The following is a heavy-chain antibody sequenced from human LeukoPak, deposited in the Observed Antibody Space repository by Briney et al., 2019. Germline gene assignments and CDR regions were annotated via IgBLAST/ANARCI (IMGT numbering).Heavy chain of an antibody. Sequence: PGGSLRLSCAASGFTFSSYGMHWVRQAPGKGLEWVAVIWYDGSNKYYADSVKGRFTISRDNSKNTLYLQMNSLRAEDTAVYYCARDRDGDYVDAFDIWGQGTMVTVSS. CDR1: GFTFSSYG. J-gene: IGHJ3*02. D-gene: IGHD4-17*01. V-gene: IGHV3-33*08. CDR2: IWYDGSNK. CDR3: ARDRDGDYVDAFDI.